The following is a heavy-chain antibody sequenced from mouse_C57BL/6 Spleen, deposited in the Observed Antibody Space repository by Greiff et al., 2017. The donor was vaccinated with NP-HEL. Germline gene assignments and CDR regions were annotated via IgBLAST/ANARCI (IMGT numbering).Heavy chain of an antibody. Sequence: EVKLVESEGGLVQPGSSMKLSCTASGFTFSDYYMAWVRQVPEKGLEWVANINYDGSSTYYLDSLKSRFIISRDNAKNILYLQMSSLKSEDTATYYCAAGGYFAYWGQGTLVTVSA. CDR2: INYDGSST. V-gene: IGHV5-16*01. J-gene: IGHJ3*01. CDR3: AAGGYFAY. CDR1: GFTFSDYY.